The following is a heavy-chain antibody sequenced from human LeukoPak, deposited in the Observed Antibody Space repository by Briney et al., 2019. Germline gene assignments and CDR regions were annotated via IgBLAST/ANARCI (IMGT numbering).Heavy chain of an antibody. J-gene: IGHJ4*02. D-gene: IGHD5-12*01. CDR2: ISGNGGAT. CDR3: TKRRGYNFGY. V-gene: IGHV3-23*01. Sequence: GGSLRLSCAASGFAFSSYAMSWVRQAPGKGLEWVSLISGNGGATYYADSVKGRFTISRDNSKDTLYLQMSTLRAEDTAIYYCTKRRGYNFGYWGQGTLVTVSS. CDR1: GFAFSSYA.